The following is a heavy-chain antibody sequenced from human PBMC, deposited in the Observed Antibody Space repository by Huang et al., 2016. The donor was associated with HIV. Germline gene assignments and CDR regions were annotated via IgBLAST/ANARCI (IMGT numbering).Heavy chain of an antibody. J-gene: IGHJ4*02. D-gene: IGHD2-2*01. CDR3: ARGSIEDSVSSSLDY. CDR1: GGPFRSYS. Sequence: QVQLLQSGAEVKKPGSSVKVSCKASGGPFRSYSIAWVRQAPGQGLEWMAGSRPGFDSPKYAQKVQGRGRVTEDESTSTVDMELSDLRPDEKAVECWARGSIEDSVSSSLDYWGQGTHVTVSS. V-gene: IGHV1-69*12. CDR2: SRPGFDSP.